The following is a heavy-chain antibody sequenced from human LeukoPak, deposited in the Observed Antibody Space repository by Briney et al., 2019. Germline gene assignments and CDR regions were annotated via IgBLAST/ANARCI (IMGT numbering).Heavy chain of an antibody. Sequence: SETLSLTCTVSGGSISSYYWSWIRQPPGKGLEGIGYIYYSGSTNYNPSLKSRVTISVDTSKNQFSLKLSSVTAADTAVYYCARGLSRNYYYYMDVWGKGTTVTVSS. V-gene: IGHV4-59*01. J-gene: IGHJ6*03. CDR3: ARGLSRNYYYYMDV. D-gene: IGHD2/OR15-2a*01. CDR2: IYYSGST. CDR1: GGSISSYY.